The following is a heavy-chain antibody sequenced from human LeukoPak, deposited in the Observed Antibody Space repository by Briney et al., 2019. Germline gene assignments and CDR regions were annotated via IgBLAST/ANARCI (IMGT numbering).Heavy chain of an antibody. CDR3: AKVGYCTSTSCYKRAPGFWPFDY. CDR1: GFTFSSYA. D-gene: IGHD2-2*02. V-gene: IGHV3-23*01. J-gene: IGHJ4*02. CDR2: ISGSGSAT. Sequence: PGGSLRLSCAASGFTFSSYAMTWVRQAPGRGLEWVSAISGSGSATYYADSVKGRFTISRDNSENTLYLQMNSLRAEDTAVYHCAKVGYCTSTSCYKRAPGFWPFDYWGQGTLVTVSS.